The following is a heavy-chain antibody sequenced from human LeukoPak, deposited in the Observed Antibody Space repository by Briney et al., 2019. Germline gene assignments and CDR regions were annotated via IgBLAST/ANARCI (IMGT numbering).Heavy chain of an antibody. V-gene: IGHV4-59*01. D-gene: IGHD1-26*01. CDR3: ARVNSGSYLDWFDP. Sequence: SETLSLTCTVSGGSISSYYWSWIRQPPGKGLEWIGYIYYSGSTNYNPSLKSRVTISVDTSKNQFSLKLSSVTAADTAVYYCARVNSGSYLDWFDPWGQGILVTVSS. CDR2: IYYSGST. J-gene: IGHJ5*02. CDR1: GGSISSYY.